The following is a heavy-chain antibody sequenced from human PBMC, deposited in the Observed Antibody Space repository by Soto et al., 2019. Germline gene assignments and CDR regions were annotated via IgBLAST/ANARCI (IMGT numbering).Heavy chain of an antibody. V-gene: IGHV3-30-3*01. J-gene: IGHJ4*02. Sequence: QVQLVESGGGVVQPGRSLRLSCAASGFTFSSYAMHWVRQAPGKGLEWVAVISYDESNKYYADSVKGRFTISRDNSKNTLYLQMNSLRAEDTAVYYCARGYHYYDSSGPLDYWGQGTLVTVSS. D-gene: IGHD3-22*01. CDR3: ARGYHYYDSSGPLDY. CDR1: GFTFSSYA. CDR2: ISYDESNK.